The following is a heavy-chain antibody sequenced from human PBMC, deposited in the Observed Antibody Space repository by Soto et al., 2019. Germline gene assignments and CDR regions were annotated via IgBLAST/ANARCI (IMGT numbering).Heavy chain of an antibody. CDR3: ARQAGNRLLAHFDY. D-gene: IGHD3-3*02. Sequence: SETLSLTCTVSGGSISSYCLIWIRQPPGKGLEWIGYIYYSGSTNYNPSLKSRVTISVDTSKNQFSLKLSSVTAADTAVYYCARQAGNRLLAHFDYWGQGTLVTVSS. CDR1: GGSISSYC. J-gene: IGHJ4*02. CDR2: IYYSGST. V-gene: IGHV4-59*08.